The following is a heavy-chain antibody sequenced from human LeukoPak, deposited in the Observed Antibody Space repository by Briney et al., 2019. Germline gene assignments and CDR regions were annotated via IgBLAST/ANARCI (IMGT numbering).Heavy chain of an antibody. V-gene: IGHV1-69*13. J-gene: IGHJ4*02. CDR2: IIPIFGTA. D-gene: IGHD2-15*01. CDR1: GGTFSSSA. CDR3: ARSVGYCSGGSCYLQLDY. Sequence: SVKVSCKASGGTFSSSAISWVRQAPGQGLEWMGGIIPIFGTANYAQRFQGRVTVTADESTSTSYMELSSLRSEDTAVYYCARSVGYCSGGSCYLQLDYWGQGTLVTVSS.